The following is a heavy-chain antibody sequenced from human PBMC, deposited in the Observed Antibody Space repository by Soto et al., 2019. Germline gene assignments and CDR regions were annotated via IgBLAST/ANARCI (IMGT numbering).Heavy chain of an antibody. CDR2: TRNKANSYTT. Sequence: EVQLVESGGGLVQPGGSLRLSCAASGFTSSDHYMDWVRQAPGKGLEWVGRTRNKANSYTTEYAASVKGRFTISRDDSKNSLYLQMNSLKTEDTAVYYCVRLGYSSGWYFDYWGQGTLVTVSS. V-gene: IGHV3-72*01. CDR1: GFTSSDHY. CDR3: VRLGYSSGWYFDY. D-gene: IGHD6-19*01. J-gene: IGHJ4*02.